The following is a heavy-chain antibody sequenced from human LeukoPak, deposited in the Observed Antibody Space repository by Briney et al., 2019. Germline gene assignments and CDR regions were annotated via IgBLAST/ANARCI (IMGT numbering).Heavy chain of an antibody. Sequence: GGSLRLSCAASGFTFSSYAMSWVRQAPGKGLEWVSYISSSGSTIYYADSVKGRFTISRDNAKNSLYLQMNSLRAEDTAVYYCARESVYDSGYYYYYMDVWGKGTTVTISS. CDR1: GFTFSSYA. D-gene: IGHD5/OR15-5a*01. CDR2: ISSSGSTI. V-gene: IGHV3-48*03. J-gene: IGHJ6*03. CDR3: ARESVYDSGYYYYYMDV.